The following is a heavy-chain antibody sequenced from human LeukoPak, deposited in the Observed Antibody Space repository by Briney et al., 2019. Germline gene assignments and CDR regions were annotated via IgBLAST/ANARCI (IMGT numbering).Heavy chain of an antibody. CDR1: GFTFKNYG. V-gene: IGHV3-30-3*01. D-gene: IGHD1-14*01. CDR3: ARVLLTGTPLWRAFDF. J-gene: IGHJ3*01. Sequence: EGSLRLSCIGSGFTFKNYGLHWVRQTPGKGLEWVAVTSFDENNKYYADSVKGRFTISRDNSKNTLFLSMNSLRTEDTGLYYCARVLLTGTPLWRAFDFWGLGTMVSVSS. CDR2: TSFDENNK.